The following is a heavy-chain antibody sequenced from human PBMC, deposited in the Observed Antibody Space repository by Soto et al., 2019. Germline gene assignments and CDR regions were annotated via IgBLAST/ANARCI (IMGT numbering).Heavy chain of an antibody. CDR3: ARDLAAVPRAFDY. J-gene: IGHJ4*02. V-gene: IGHV4-59*01. D-gene: IGHD6-13*01. CDR2: VYYTGTT. Sequence: SETLSLTCTVSGGSISSDFYIWVRQPRGKGLEWIGSVYYTGTTDYNPSLKSRVTISVDTSKTQFSLNLRSVTAADTAVYYCARDLAAVPRAFDYWGRATLVTVSS. CDR1: GGSISSDF.